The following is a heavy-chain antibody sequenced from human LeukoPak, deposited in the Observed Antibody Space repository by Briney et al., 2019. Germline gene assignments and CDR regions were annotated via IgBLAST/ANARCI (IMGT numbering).Heavy chain of an antibody. Sequence: SETLSLTCAVYGGSFSGYYWRWIRQPPGKGLEWIGEINHSGSTNYNPSLKSRVTISVDTSKNQFSLKLSSVTAADTAVYYCARDHSSSWYWEYYFDYWGQGTQVTVSS. CDR1: GGSFSGYY. J-gene: IGHJ4*02. CDR2: INHSGST. V-gene: IGHV4-34*01. D-gene: IGHD6-13*01. CDR3: ARDHSSSWYWEYYFDY.